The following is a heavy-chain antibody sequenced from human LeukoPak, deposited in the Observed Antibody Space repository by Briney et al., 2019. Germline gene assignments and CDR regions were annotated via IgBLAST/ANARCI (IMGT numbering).Heavy chain of an antibody. J-gene: IGHJ4*02. CDR1: GFTFSSYG. V-gene: IGHV3-30*18. CDR2: ISYDGSNK. D-gene: IGHD3-22*01. Sequence: TGGSLRLSCAASGFTFSSYGMHWVRQAPGKGLEWVAVISYDGSNKYYADSVKGRFTISRDNSKNTLYLQMNSLRAEDTAVYYCAKDAGYYDSSGYYYYFDYWGQGTLVTVSS. CDR3: AKDAGYYDSSGYYYYFDY.